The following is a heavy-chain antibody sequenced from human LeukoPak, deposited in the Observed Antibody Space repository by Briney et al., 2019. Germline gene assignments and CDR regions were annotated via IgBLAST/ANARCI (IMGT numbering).Heavy chain of an antibody. CDR1: GGSISSSSYY. CDR2: FYYSGST. V-gene: IGHV4-39*01. CDR3: ARQGSLGTSGYNY. Sequence: PSETLSLTCTVSGGSISSSSYYWGWIRQPPGKGLEWIGSFYYSGSTYYNPSLKSRLTISVDTSKNQFSLKLSSLTTADTAVYYCARQGSLGTSGYNYWGQGTLVTVSS. D-gene: IGHD3-22*01. J-gene: IGHJ4*02.